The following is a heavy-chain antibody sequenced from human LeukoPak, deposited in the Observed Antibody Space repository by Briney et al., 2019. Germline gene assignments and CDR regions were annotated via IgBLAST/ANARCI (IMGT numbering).Heavy chain of an antibody. V-gene: IGHV3-20*04. CDR2: INWNGGGT. J-gene: IGHJ4*02. CDR3: ARWELSGRVMERLSWIDH. D-gene: IGHD3-16*02. Sequence: GGSLRLSXAASGFTFDDFGMTWVRQAPGKGLEWVSGINWNGGGTGYADSVKGRFTISRDNAKKILYLQMNSLRVEDTAVYYCARWELSGRVMERLSWIDHWGQGALVTVSS. CDR1: GFTFDDFG.